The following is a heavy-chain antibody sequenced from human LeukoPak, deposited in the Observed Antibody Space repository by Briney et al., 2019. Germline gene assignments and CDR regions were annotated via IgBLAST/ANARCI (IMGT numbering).Heavy chain of an antibody. Sequence: GGSLRLSCTASGLTFSTYAMSWVRQAPGKGLEWVSSISGTGDSTYYADSVKGRFTISRDNSKNTLYLQMNSLRAEDTAVYYCAKDLELGTIPCFFDYWGQGTLVTVSS. D-gene: IGHD7-27*01. CDR1: GLTFSTYA. CDR2: ISGTGDST. CDR3: AKDLELGTIPCFFDY. V-gene: IGHV3-23*01. J-gene: IGHJ4*02.